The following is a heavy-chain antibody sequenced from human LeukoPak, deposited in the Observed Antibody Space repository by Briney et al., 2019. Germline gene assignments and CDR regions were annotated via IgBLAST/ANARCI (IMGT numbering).Heavy chain of an antibody. CDR3: ARIVVVPPHYYYYMDV. V-gene: IGHV4-61*02. D-gene: IGHD2-2*01. J-gene: IGHJ6*03. CDR2: IYTSGST. Sequence: SQTLSLTCTVSGGSISSGSFYWSWVRQPAGKGLELIGRIYTSGSTNYNPSLKSRVTMSVDTSKNQFFLKLSSVTAADTAVYYCARIVVVPPHYYYYMDVWGKGTTVTVSS. CDR1: GGSISSGSFY.